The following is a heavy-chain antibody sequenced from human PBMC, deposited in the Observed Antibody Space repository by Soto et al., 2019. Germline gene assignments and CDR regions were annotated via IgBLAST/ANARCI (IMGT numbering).Heavy chain of an antibody. CDR1: GGSISTSNW. CDR3: ARNEYL. Sequence: SETLSLTCAVSGGSISTSNWWSWVRQPPGKGLEWIGEVYHSGSTNYNPSFKSRVAMSVDKSKNQFSLKLNSVTAADTALYYCARNEYLWGQGTPVTVSS. D-gene: IGHD1-1*01. V-gene: IGHV4-4*02. J-gene: IGHJ5*02. CDR2: VYHSGST.